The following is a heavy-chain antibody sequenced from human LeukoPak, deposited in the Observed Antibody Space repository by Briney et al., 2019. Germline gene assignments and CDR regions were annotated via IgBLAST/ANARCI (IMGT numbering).Heavy chain of an antibody. CDR1: GFTFSSYA. CDR2: ISSNGGST. J-gene: IGHJ3*02. CDR3: ARHDYGDYELYAFDI. Sequence: GGSLRLSCAASGFTFSSYAMHWVRQAPGKGLEYVSAISSNGGSTYYANSVKGRFTISRDNSKNTLYLQMGSLRAEDMAVYYCARHDYGDYELYAFDIWGQGTMVTVSS. D-gene: IGHD4-17*01. V-gene: IGHV3-64*01.